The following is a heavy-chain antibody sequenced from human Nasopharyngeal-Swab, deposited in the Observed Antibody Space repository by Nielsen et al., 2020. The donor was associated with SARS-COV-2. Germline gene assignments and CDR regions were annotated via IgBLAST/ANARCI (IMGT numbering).Heavy chain of an antibody. V-gene: IGHV1-69*04. CDR2: IIPILGIA. CDR3: ARVSGYGSGSYYNAVFYYYGMDV. CDR1: GGTFSSYA. Sequence: SVKVSCTASGGTFSSYAISWVRQAPGQGLEWMGRIIPILGIANYAQKFQGRVTITADKSTSTAYMELSSLRSEDTAVYYCARVSGYGSGSYYNAVFYYYGMDVWGQGTTVTVSS. J-gene: IGHJ6*02. D-gene: IGHD3-10*01.